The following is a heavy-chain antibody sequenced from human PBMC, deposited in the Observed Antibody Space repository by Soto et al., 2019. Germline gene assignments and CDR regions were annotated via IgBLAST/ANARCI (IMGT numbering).Heavy chain of an antibody. V-gene: IGHV4-31*03. CDR2: IHNSGST. J-gene: IGHJ5*02. CDR3: ARVRGYESSCIYP. D-gene: IGHD3-22*01. Sequence: QVQLQESGPGLVKPSQTLSLTCSVSGDSITSGAYYWTWIRQHPGKGLEWIGHIHNSGSTYYNPSLKSRVTISVDTSKIQFSLKLSSVTAADTAMYYCARVRGYESSCIYPWGQGTLVTVSS. CDR1: GDSITSGAYY.